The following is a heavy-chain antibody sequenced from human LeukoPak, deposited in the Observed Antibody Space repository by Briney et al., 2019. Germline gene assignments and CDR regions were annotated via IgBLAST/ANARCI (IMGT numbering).Heavy chain of an antibody. D-gene: IGHD3-3*01. Sequence: SQTLSLTCTVSGGSISSGSYYWSWIRQPAGKGLEWIGRIYTSGSTNYNPSLKSRVTISVDTSKNQFSLKLSSVTAADTAVYYCARAPGFLWSAYYSLWGRGTLVTVSS. V-gene: IGHV4-61*02. CDR2: IYTSGST. CDR3: ARAPGFLWSAYYSL. CDR1: GGSISSGSYY. J-gene: IGHJ2*01.